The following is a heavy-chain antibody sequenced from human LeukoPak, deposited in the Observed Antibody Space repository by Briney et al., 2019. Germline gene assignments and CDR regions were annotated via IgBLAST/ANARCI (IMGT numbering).Heavy chain of an antibody. CDR1: GFTLSSYA. J-gene: IGHJ6*02. CDR2: ISYDGSNK. D-gene: IGHD5-24*01. CDR3: ARPLEPYYYYGMDV. V-gene: IGHV3-30-3*01. Sequence: GGSLRLSCAASGFTLSSYAMHWVRQAPGKGLEWVAVISYDGSNKYYADSVKGRVTISRDNSKNTLYLQMNSLRAEDTAVYYCARPLEPYYYYGMDVWGQGTTVTVSS.